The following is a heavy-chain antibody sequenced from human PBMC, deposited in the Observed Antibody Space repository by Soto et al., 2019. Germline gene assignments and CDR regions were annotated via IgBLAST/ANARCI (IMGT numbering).Heavy chain of an antibody. V-gene: IGHV3-30-3*01. D-gene: IGHD6-19*01. CDR1: GFTFSSYA. CDR3: VYSSGRLEYFDL. CDR2: ISYDGSNK. Sequence: QVQLVESGGGVVQPGRSLRLSCAASGFTFSSYAMHWVRQAPGKGLEWVAVISYDGSNKYYADSVKGRFTISRDNSKNTLYLQMNSLRAEDTAVYYCVYSSGRLEYFDLWGRGTLVTVSS. J-gene: IGHJ2*01.